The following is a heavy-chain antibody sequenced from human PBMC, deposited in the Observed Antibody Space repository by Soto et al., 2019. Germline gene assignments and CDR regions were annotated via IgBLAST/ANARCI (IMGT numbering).Heavy chain of an antibody. CDR2: MNPNSGNT. CDR3: ARAPTYYDILTGYSNAFDI. Sequence: QVQLVQSGAEVKKPGASVKVSCKASGYTFTSYDINWVRQATGQGLEWMGWMNPNSGNTGYAQKFQGRVTMTRNTSIITAYMELSSLRSEDTAVYYCARAPTYYDILTGYSNAFDIWGQGTMVTVSS. D-gene: IGHD3-9*01. V-gene: IGHV1-8*01. CDR1: GYTFTSYD. J-gene: IGHJ3*02.